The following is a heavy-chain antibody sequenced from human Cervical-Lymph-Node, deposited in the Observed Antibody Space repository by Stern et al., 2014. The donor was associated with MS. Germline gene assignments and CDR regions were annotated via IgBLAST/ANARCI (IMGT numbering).Heavy chain of an antibody. CDR3: ARAKTHIVVLPAAMAFDY. CDR1: GYTFTGYY. J-gene: IGHJ4*02. Sequence: QDQLVQSGAEVRKPGASLKVSCKASGYTFTGYYIHWVRQAPGQGLEWMGRITPHSGGTNYAQNFQGRVTLTTGTSISTAYMELSSLTSDDTAVYYCARAKTHIVVLPAAMAFDYWGQGTLVTVSS. D-gene: IGHD2-2*01. V-gene: IGHV1-2*06. CDR2: ITPHSGGT.